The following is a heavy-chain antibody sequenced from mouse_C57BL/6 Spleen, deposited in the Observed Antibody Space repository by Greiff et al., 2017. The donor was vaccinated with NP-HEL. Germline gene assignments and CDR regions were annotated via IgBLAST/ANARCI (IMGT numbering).Heavy chain of an antibody. V-gene: IGHV5-9-1*02. CDR1: GFTFSSYA. Sequence: EVKLMESGEGLVKPGGSLKLSCAASGFTFSSYAMSWVRQTPEKRLEWVAYISSGGDYIYYADTVKGRFTISRDNARNTLYLQMSSLKSEDTAMYYCTRDEDSRGAMDYWGQGTSVTVSS. CDR3: TRDEDSRGAMDY. D-gene: IGHD2-12*01. J-gene: IGHJ4*01. CDR2: ISSGGDYI.